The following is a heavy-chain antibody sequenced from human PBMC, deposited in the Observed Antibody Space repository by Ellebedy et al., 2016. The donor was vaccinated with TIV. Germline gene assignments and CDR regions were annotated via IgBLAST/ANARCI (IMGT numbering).Heavy chain of an antibody. CDR2: INQDASTR. D-gene: IGHD2-15*01. CDR1: GFTFSKFW. J-gene: IGHJ5*02. V-gene: IGHV3-7*01. Sequence: GGSLRLSXAASGFTFSKFWLHWVRQAPGKGLEWVANINQDASTRYYVDSVKGRFTISRDNAKNALYLQMNTLRAEDTAVYYCAREIGGGSSAWGQGTLVTVSS. CDR3: AREIGGGSSA.